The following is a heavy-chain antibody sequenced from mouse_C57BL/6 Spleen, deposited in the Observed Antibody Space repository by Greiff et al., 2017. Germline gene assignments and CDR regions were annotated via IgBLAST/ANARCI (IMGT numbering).Heavy chain of an antibody. V-gene: IGHV1-72*01. D-gene: IGHD1-1*01. CDR2: IDPNSGGT. CDR1: GYTFTSYW. Sequence: QVQLQQPGAELVKPGASVKLSCKASGYTFTSYWMHWVKQRPGRGLEWIGRIDPNSGGTTYNEKFKSKATLTVAKPSSTAYMQLSSLTTEDATVNYFAICYGSRYYFDYWGQGTTLTVSS. J-gene: IGHJ2*01. CDR3: AICYGSRYYFDY.